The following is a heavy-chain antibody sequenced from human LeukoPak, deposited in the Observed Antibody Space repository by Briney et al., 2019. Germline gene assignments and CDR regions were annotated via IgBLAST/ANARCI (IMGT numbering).Heavy chain of an antibody. D-gene: IGHD6-13*01. J-gene: IGHJ4*02. CDR2: ISWNSGNI. CDR3: AGTAALFDY. V-gene: IGHV3-9*01. CDR1: RFTFDDYA. Sequence: GRSLRLSCAASRFTFDDYAMHWVRQAPGKGLEWVSGISWNSGNIGYADSVKGRFTISRDNSKNTLYLQMNSLRAEDTAVYYCAGTAALFDYWGQGTLVTVSS.